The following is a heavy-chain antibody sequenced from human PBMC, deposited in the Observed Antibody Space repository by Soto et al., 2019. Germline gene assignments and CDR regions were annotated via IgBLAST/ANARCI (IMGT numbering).Heavy chain of an antibody. Sequence: EVQLLESGGGLVQFGGSLRLSCAASGFTFNNYAMTWVRQPPGKGLEWVSAISGSGDVTFYADSVRGRFTISRDNSKSTLYLKMNSLRAEDTAVYFCAKDLRAPAAKNFDYWGQGTLVTVSS. J-gene: IGHJ4*02. CDR3: AKDLRAPAAKNFDY. CDR2: ISGSGDVT. CDR1: GFTFNNYA. D-gene: IGHD6-25*01. V-gene: IGHV3-23*01.